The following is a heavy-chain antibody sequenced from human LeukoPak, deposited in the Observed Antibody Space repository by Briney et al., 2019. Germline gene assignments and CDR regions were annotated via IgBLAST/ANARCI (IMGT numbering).Heavy chain of an antibody. CDR2: IYDSGNT. Sequence: PSETLSLTCTVSGGSISSYYWSWIRQPPGKGLEWIGYIYDSGNTNYNPSLKSRVTISVDTSKNQFSPKLSSVTAADTAVYYCARGTAHYMDVWGKGTTVTVSS. V-gene: IGHV4-59*08. CDR3: ARGTAHYMDV. CDR1: GGSISSYY. J-gene: IGHJ6*03. D-gene: IGHD1-1*01.